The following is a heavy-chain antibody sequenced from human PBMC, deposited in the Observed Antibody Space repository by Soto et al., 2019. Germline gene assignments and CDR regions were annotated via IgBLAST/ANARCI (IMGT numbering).Heavy chain of an antibody. J-gene: IGHJ4*02. V-gene: IGHV3-30-3*01. CDR2: ISYDGSNK. Sequence: QVQLVESGGGVVQPGRSLRLSCAASGFTFSSYAMHWVRQAPGKGLEWVAVISYDGSNKYYADSVKGRFTISRDNSKNTLYLQMNSQRAEDTVVYYCASVPSSSGRAHFDYWGQGTLVPVSS. CDR1: GFTFSSYA. D-gene: IGHD2-15*01. CDR3: ASVPSSSGRAHFDY.